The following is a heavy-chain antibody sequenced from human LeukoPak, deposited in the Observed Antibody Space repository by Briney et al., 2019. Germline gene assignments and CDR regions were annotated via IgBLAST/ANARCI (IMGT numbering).Heavy chain of an antibody. CDR3: ASGHLIAAAGTW. D-gene: IGHD6-13*01. CDR2: INQDGTEK. J-gene: IGHJ4*02. CDR1: GFTFSSYW. V-gene: IGHV3-7*03. Sequence: GGSLRLSCAASGFTFSSYWMSWVRQAPGEGLEWVAKINQDGTEKAYVDSVRGRFTISRDNAKNSLFLQMNSLRAEDTAVYYCASGHLIAAAGTWWGQGTLVTVSS.